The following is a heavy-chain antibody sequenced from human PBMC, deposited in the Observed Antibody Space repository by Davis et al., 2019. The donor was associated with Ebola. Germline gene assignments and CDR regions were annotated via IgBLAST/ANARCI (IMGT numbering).Heavy chain of an antibody. D-gene: IGHD2-8*01. CDR2: IHNSGST. V-gene: IGHV4-39*01. CDR1: GGSISVSTDY. Sequence: PGGSLRLSCTVSGGSISVSTDYWDWIRQPPGRGLEWIASIHNSGSTNYSPSLESRVSISIDPSENRFSLKMSSVTAADTAVYYCARRNCLYGVCYFFDFWGQGALVTVSS. CDR3: ARRNCLYGVCYFFDF. J-gene: IGHJ4*02.